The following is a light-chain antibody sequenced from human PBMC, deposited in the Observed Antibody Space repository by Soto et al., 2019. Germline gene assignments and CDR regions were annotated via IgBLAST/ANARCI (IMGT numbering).Light chain of an antibody. J-gene: IGKJ1*01. CDR2: GAS. CDR3: PQYDSSPWT. CDR1: QSVSSSF. Sequence: EIVLTQSPGTLSLSPGQRATLSCRASQSVSSSFLAWYQQKPGQAPRLLIYGASSRATGIPDRFSGSGSGTDFTLTISRLEPEDFAVYYCPQYDSSPWTFGQGTKVEIK. V-gene: IGKV3-20*01.